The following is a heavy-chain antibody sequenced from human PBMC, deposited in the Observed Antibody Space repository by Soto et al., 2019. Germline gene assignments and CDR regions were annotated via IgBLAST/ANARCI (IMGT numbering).Heavy chain of an antibody. V-gene: IGHV3-21*01. CDR3: ARGGREQLADDAFDI. J-gene: IGHJ3*02. D-gene: IGHD6-6*01. CDR1: GFTFSSYS. CDR2: ISSSSSYI. Sequence: GESLKISCAASGFTFSSYSMNWVRQAPGKGLEWVSSISSSSSYIYYADSVKGRFTISRDNAKNSLYLQMNSLRAEDTAVYYCARGGREQLADDAFDIWGQGTMVTVSS.